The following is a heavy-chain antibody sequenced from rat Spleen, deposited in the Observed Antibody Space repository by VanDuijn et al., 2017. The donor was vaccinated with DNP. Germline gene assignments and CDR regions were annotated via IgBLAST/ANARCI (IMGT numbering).Heavy chain of an antibody. Sequence: EVQLVESGGGLVQPGRSMKLSCAASGFTFSNYDMAWVRQAPKKGLEWVATISYDGSRTYYRDSVKGRFTISRDNAKSTLYLQMDSLRSEDTATYYCATLNYGRLDYWGQGVMVTVSS. CDR1: GFTFSNYD. CDR2: ISYDGSRT. J-gene: IGHJ2*01. V-gene: IGHV5-7*01. D-gene: IGHD1-3*01. CDR3: ATLNYGRLDY.